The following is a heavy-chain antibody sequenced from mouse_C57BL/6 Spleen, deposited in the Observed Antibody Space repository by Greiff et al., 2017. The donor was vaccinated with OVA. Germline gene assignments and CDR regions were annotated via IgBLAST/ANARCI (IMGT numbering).Heavy chain of an antibody. Sequence: EVKLMESGEGLVKPGGSLKLSCAASGFTFSSYAMSWVRQTPEKRLEWVAYISSGGDYIYYADTVKGRFTISRDNARNTLYLQMSSLKSEDTAMYYCTSGGRGKLALDYWGQGTTLTVSS. D-gene: IGHD1-1*02. J-gene: IGHJ2*01. CDR3: TSGGRGKLALDY. CDR1: GFTFSSYA. CDR2: ISSGGDYI. V-gene: IGHV5-9-1*02.